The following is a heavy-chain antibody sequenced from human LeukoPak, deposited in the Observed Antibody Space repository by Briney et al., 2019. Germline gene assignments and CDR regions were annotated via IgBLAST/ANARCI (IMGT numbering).Heavy chain of an antibody. Sequence: ASVKVSCKVSGYTLTELSMHWVRQAPGQGLEWMGWINPNSGGTNYAQKFQGRVTMTRDTSISTAYMELSRLRSDDTAVYYCARGLGFRIAAAGTDWFDPWGQGTLVTVSS. D-gene: IGHD6-13*01. CDR1: GYTLTELS. CDR2: INPNSGGT. J-gene: IGHJ5*02. CDR3: ARGLGFRIAAAGTDWFDP. V-gene: IGHV1-2*02.